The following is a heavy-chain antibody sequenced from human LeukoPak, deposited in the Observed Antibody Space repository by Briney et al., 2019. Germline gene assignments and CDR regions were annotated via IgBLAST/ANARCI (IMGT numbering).Heavy chain of an antibody. Sequence: SQTLSLTCTVSGGSISSGGYYWSWIRQPPGKGLEWIGYIYHSGSTYYNPSLKSRVTISVDRSKNQFSLKLSSVTAADTAVYYCASRPYYSGSASYYYGMDVWGQGTTVAVSS. J-gene: IGHJ6*02. CDR3: ASRPYYSGSASYYYGMDV. D-gene: IGHD3-10*01. V-gene: IGHV4-30-2*01. CDR1: GGSISSGGYY. CDR2: IYHSGST.